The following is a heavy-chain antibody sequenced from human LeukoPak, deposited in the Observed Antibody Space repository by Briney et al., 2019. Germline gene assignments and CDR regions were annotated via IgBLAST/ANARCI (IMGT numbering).Heavy chain of an antibody. CDR2: IKSKTDGGTT. Sequence: GGSLRLSCAASGFTFSSYSMNWVRQAAGKGLEWVGRIKSKTDGGTTDYAAPVKGRFTISRDDSKNTLYLQMNSLRAEDTAVYYCAKEGGSRHFPHWGQGTLLTVSS. J-gene: IGHJ1*01. V-gene: IGHV3-15*01. D-gene: IGHD1-26*01. CDR3: AKEGGSRHFPH. CDR1: GFTFSSYS.